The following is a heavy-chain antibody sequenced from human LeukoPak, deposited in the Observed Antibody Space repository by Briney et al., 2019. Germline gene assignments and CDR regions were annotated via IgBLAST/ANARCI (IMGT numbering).Heavy chain of an antibody. J-gene: IGHJ3*02. Sequence: SETLSLTCTVSGGSISSYDWSWIRQPPGKGLEWIGYIYSSGSTNYNPSLKSRVTISVDTSKNQFSLKLSSVTAADTAAYYCARQRFSSGSYTFDIWGQGTMITDSS. D-gene: IGHD6-19*01. CDR2: IYSSGST. CDR3: ARQRFSSGSYTFDI. CDR1: GGSISSYD. V-gene: IGHV4-59*08.